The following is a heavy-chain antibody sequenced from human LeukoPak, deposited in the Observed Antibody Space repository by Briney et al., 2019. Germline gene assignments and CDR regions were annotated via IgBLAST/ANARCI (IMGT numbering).Heavy chain of an antibody. CDR3: ASPRDSSGYQNFDY. V-gene: IGHV4-38-2*01. D-gene: IGHD3-22*01. CDR1: GYSISSGYY. Sequence: SETLSLTCAVSGYSISSGYYWGWIRQPPGKGLEWIGSIYHSGSTYYNPSLKSRVTISVDTSKNQFSLKLSSVTAADTAVYYCASPRDSSGYQNFDYWGQGTLVTVSS. J-gene: IGHJ4*02. CDR2: IYHSGST.